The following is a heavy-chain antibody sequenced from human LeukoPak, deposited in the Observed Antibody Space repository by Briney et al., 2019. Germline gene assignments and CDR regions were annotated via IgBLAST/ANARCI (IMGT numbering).Heavy chain of an antibody. CDR3: ARADYYYDSSGYYYGY. CDR2: INPNSGGA. CDR1: GYTFTGNY. J-gene: IGHJ4*02. D-gene: IGHD3-22*01. V-gene: IGHV1-2*02. Sequence: ASVKVSCKASGYTFTGNYMHWVRQAPGQGLEWMGWINPNSGGANYAQKFQGRVTMTRDTSISTAYMELSRLRSDDTAVYYCARADYYYDSSGYYYGYWGQGTLVTVSS.